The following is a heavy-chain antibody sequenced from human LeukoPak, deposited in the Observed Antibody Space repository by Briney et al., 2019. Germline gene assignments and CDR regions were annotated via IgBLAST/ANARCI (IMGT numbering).Heavy chain of an antibody. CDR2: INHSGST. CDR3: ARARWNYYFDY. V-gene: IGHV4-34*01. CDR1: GGSFSGYY. Sequence: SETLSLTCAVYGGSFSGYYWSWIRQPPGKGLEWIGEINHSGSTNCNPSLKSRVTISVDTSKNQFSLKLSSVTAADTAVYNCARARWNYYFDYWGQGTLVTVSS. D-gene: IGHD1-7*01. J-gene: IGHJ4*02.